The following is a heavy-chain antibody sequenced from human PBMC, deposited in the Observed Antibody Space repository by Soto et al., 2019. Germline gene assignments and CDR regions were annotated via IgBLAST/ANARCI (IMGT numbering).Heavy chain of an antibody. Sequence: GGSLRLSCAASGFTFSSYSMNWVRQAPGKGLEWVSYISSSSSTIYYADSVKGRFTISRDNAKNSLYLQMNSLRAEDTAVYYCARDKKAVYGSGSYYRVGWGLDPWGQGTLVTVSS. CDR3: ARDKKAVYGSGSYYRVGWGLDP. J-gene: IGHJ5*02. CDR2: ISSSSSTI. D-gene: IGHD3-10*01. V-gene: IGHV3-48*01. CDR1: GFTFSSYS.